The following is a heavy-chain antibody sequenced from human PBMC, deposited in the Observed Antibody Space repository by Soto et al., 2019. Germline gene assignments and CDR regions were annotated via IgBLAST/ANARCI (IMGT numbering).Heavy chain of an antibody. V-gene: IGHV3-64D*09. Sequence: GGSLRLSCSASGFTFSSYAMHWVRQAPGKGLEYVSAISSNGGSTYYADSVKGRFTISRDNSKNTLYLQMNSLRAEDTAVYYCVKDSITQAGRDWFDPWGQGTLVTVSS. J-gene: IGHJ5*02. CDR2: ISSNGGST. CDR1: GFTFSSYA. CDR3: VKDSITQAGRDWFDP. D-gene: IGHD6-19*01.